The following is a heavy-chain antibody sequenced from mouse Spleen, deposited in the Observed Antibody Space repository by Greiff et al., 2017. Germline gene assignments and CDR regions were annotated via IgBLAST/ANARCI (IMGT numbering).Heavy chain of an antibody. J-gene: IGHJ2*01. CDR2: ISSGGSYT. CDR1: GFTFSSYA. V-gene: IGHV5-9-3*01. CDR3: ARHGELGYYFDY. Sequence: EVQGVESGGGLVKPGGSLKLSCAASGFTFSSYAMSWVRQTPEKRLEWVATISSGGSYTYYPDSVKGRFTISRDNAKNTLYLQMSSLRSEDTAMYYCARHGELGYYFDYWGQGTTLTVSS. D-gene: IGHD4-1*01.